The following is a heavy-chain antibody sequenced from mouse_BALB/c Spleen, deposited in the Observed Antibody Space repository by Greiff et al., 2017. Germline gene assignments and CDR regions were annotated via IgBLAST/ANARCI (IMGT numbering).Heavy chain of an antibody. J-gene: IGHJ1*01. D-gene: IGHD2-4*01. Sequence: EVQLQPSGAELVKPGASVKLSCTASGFNIKDTYMHWVKQRPEQGLEWIGRIDPANGNTKYDPKFQGKATITADTSSNTAYLQLSSLTSEDTAVYYCARRSIYYDYDGYFDVWGAGTTVTVSS. CDR1: GFNIKDTY. V-gene: IGHV14-3*02. CDR2: IDPANGNT. CDR3: ARRSIYYDYDGYFDV.